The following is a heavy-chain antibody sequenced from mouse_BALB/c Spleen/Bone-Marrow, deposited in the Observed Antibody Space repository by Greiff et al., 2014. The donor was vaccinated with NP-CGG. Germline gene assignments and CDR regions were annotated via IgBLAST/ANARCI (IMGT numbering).Heavy chain of an antibody. J-gene: IGHJ4*01. CDR1: GYTLTSYD. CDR3: ARNGNYRYAMDY. CDR2: IYPGDGST. Sequence: SGPELVKPGALVKISCKASGYTLTSYDINWVKQRPGQGLEWIGWIYPGDGSTKYNEKFKGKATLTADKSSSTAYMQLSSLTSENSAVYFCARNGNYRYAMDYWGQGTSVTVSS. D-gene: IGHD2-1*01. V-gene: IGHV1S33*01.